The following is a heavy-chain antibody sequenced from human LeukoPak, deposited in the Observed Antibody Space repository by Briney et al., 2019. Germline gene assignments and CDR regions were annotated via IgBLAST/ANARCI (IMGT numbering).Heavy chain of an antibody. CDR2: MNPNCGNR. J-gene: IGHJ4*02. CDR3: ARAWCDLDY. D-gene: IGHD2-8*01. Sequence: ASVKVSCKASGYTFTNYDINWERQATGQGLEWMGWMNPNCGNRGYAQKFQGRVTITMNISIRTAYMELSSLRSDDTAVYYCARAWCDLDYWGQGTLVTVSS. V-gene: IGHV1-8*01. CDR1: GYTFTNYD.